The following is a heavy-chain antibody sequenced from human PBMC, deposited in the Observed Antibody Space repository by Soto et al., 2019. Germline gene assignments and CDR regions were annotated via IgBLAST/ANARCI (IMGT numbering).Heavy chain of an antibody. CDR1: GVTLSRYW. CDR3: ARVGRSSGCFGY. V-gene: IGHV3-7*01. CDR2: IKQDGSEK. Sequence: GGSLRLSCAASGVTLSRYWITWVRPAPGKGLEWVANIKQDGSEKYYVDSVKGRFTISRDNAKNSLYLQMNSLRAEDTAVYYCARVGRSSGCFGYWGQGTLATVPS. J-gene: IGHJ4*02. D-gene: IGHD6-19*01.